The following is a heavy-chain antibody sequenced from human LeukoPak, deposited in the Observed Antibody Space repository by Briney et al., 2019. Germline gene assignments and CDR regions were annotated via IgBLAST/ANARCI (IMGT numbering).Heavy chain of an antibody. CDR2: IMYDGNSK. V-gene: IGHV3-33*01. CDR3: ARPAGDYARGGFDI. J-gene: IGHJ3*02. CDR1: GFTFSSYG. Sequence: PGGSLRLSCAASGFTFSSYGMHWVRQAPGKGLEWVAVIMYDGNSKYYADSVKGRFIISRDNSMNTQYLQMNSLRADDTAMYHCARPAGDYARGGFDIWGQGTLVTVSS. D-gene: IGHD4-17*01.